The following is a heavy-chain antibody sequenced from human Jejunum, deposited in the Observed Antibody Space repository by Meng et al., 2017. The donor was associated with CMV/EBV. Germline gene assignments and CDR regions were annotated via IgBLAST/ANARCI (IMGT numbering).Heavy chain of an antibody. D-gene: IGHD3-3*01. V-gene: IGHV1-2*02. CDR3: ARDLRFLGRCYGMDV. CDR2: INPDSGGT. CDR1: YTFPGHY. J-gene: IGHJ6*02. Sequence: YTFPGHYIHWVRQAPGQGLEWMGWINPDSGGTNYAQKFPGRVTMTWDTSINTAYMELGRLTSDDTAVYYCARDLRFLGRCYGMDVWGQGTTVTVSS.